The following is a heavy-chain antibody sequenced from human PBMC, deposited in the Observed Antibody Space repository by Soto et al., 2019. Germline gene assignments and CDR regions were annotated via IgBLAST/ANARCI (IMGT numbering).Heavy chain of an antibody. CDR3: ARSMRIKSGYDDW. J-gene: IGHJ4*02. Sequence: EEQLLESGGGLVQPGGSLRLSCAASGFTFSSYAMSWVRQAPGRGLEWVSAISGSGSSTYYTDSVKGRFTISRDSSKNTVYLQMNNLRADDTAVYFCARSMRIKSGYDDWWGQGTLVTVSS. CDR2: ISGSGSST. V-gene: IGHV3-23*01. CDR1: GFTFSSYA. D-gene: IGHD5-12*01.